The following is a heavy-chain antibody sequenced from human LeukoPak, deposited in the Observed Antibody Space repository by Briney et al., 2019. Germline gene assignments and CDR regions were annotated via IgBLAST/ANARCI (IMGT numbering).Heavy chain of an antibody. Sequence: SGGSLRLSCAASGFTFSSYAMSWVRQAPRKGLEWGSAISGSGGSTYYADSVTGRFTISRDNSKNTLYLQMNSLRAEDTAVYYCAFTGRERYCSSTSCYSGYYWGQGTLVTVSS. J-gene: IGHJ4*02. CDR2: ISGSGGST. CDR1: GFTFSSYA. V-gene: IGHV3-23*01. D-gene: IGHD2-2*01. CDR3: AFTGRERYCSSTSCYSGYY.